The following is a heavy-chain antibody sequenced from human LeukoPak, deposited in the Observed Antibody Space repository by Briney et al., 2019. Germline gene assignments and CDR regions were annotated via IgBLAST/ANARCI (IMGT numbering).Heavy chain of an antibody. J-gene: IGHJ6*03. Sequence: PSETLSLTCAVYGGSFSGYYWSWIRQPPGKGLEWIGEINHSGSTNCNPSLKSRVTISVDTSKNQFSLKLSSVTAADTAVYYCARGRRNAGVYYKYYYYYMDVWGKGTTVTVSS. CDR1: GGSFSGYY. V-gene: IGHV4-34*01. D-gene: IGHD3-22*01. CDR3: ARGRRNAGVYYKYYYYYMDV. CDR2: INHSGST.